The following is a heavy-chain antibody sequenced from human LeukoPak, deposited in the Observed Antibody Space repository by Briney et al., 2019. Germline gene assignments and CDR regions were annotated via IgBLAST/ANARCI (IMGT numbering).Heavy chain of an antibody. CDR3: ARVGEMATIRKGFDY. V-gene: IGHV3-74*01. CDR2: INSDGSST. D-gene: IGHD5-24*01. Sequence: GGSLRLSCAASGFTVSSYWMHWVRQAPGKGLVWVSRINSDGSSTSYADSVKGRFTISRDNAKNTLYLQMNSLRAEDTAVYYCARVGEMATIRKGFDYWGQGTLVTVSS. CDR1: GFTVSSYW. J-gene: IGHJ4*02.